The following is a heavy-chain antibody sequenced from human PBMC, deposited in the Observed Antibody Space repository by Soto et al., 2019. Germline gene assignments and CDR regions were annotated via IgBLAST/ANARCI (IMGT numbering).Heavy chain of an antibody. V-gene: IGHV4-59*01. Sequence: SETLSLTCTVSGGSISSYYWSWIRQPPGKGLEWIGYIYYSGSTNYNPSLKSRVTISVDTSKNQFSLKLSSVTAADTAVYYCARGWFSSSWYQGYGMDVWGQGTTVTVSS. D-gene: IGHD6-13*01. CDR2: IYYSGST. CDR1: GGSISSYY. CDR3: ARGWFSSSWYQGYGMDV. J-gene: IGHJ6*02.